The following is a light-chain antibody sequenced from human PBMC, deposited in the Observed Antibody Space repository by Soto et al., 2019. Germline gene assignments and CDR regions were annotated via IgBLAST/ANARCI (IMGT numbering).Light chain of an antibody. CDR3: MQALQTPLT. V-gene: IGKV2-28*01. CDR1: QSLLHSNGYNY. CDR2: LGS. Sequence: IVMTQSPLSLPVTPGEPASISCRSSQSLLHSNGYNYLDWYLRKPGQSPQLLIYLGSNRASGVPDRFSGSGSGTDFTLKISRVEAEDVGVYYCMQALQTPLTFGQGTKVDIK. J-gene: IGKJ1*01.